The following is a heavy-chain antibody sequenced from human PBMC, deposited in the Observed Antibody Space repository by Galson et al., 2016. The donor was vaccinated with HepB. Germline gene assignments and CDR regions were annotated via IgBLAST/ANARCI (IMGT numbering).Heavy chain of an antibody. Sequence: QSGAEVKKPGESLRISCKGSGYSFTTYWITWVRQMPGKGLEWMGRIDPTDSYTNYSPSFQGHVTISADKSISTTYLQWSSLKASDTAMYYCARHEPYYYDSSFNYWGQGTLVTVSS. J-gene: IGHJ4*02. D-gene: IGHD3-22*01. CDR3: ARHEPYYYDSSFNY. CDR1: GYSFTTYW. CDR2: IDPTDSYT. V-gene: IGHV5-10-1*01.